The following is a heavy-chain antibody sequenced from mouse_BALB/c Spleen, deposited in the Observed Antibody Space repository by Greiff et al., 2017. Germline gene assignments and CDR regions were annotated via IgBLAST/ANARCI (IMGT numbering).Heavy chain of an antibody. CDR3: AREPIYDGYPWFAY. D-gene: IGHD2-3*01. J-gene: IGHJ3*01. V-gene: IGHV1-4*02. CDR1: GYTFTSYT. CDR2: INPSSGYT. Sequence: QVQLQQSAAELARPGASVKMSCKASGYTFTSYTMHWVKQRPGQGLEWIGYINPSSGYTEYNQKFKDKTTLTADKSSSTAYMQLSSLTSEDSAVYYCAREPIYDGYPWFAYWGQGTLVTVSA.